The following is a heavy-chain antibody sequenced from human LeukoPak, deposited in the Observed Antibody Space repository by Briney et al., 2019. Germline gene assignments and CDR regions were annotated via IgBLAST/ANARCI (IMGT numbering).Heavy chain of an antibody. Sequence: SETLSLTCTVSGGSISSSSYYWGWIRQPPGKGLEWIGSIYYSGSTYYNPSLKSRVTISVDTSKNQFSLKLSSVTAADTAVYYCARGEDTAMVTPFDYWGQGTLVTVSS. CDR3: ARGEDTAMVTPFDY. J-gene: IGHJ4*02. D-gene: IGHD5-18*01. V-gene: IGHV4-39*07. CDR1: GGSISSSSYY. CDR2: IYYSGST.